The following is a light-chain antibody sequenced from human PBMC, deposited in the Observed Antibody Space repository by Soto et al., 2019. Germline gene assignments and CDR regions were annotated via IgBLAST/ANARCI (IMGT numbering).Light chain of an antibody. Sequence: DIPMTQSPSTLSASVGDRVTITCRASQSISSWVAWYQQKPGKAPKLLIYKASSLESGVPSRFSGSGSGTEFNLTISSLQPDDFATYYLQQYNSQPTFGQGPKVEIK. CDR2: KAS. J-gene: IGKJ1*01. CDR1: QSISSW. CDR3: QQYNSQPT. V-gene: IGKV1-5*03.